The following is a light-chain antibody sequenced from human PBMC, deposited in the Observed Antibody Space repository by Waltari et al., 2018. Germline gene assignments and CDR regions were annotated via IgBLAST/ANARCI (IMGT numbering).Light chain of an antibody. Sequence: DIQMTQSPFSLSASVGARVTITCRASQSISSYLNWYQKKPGKAPKLLIDAASSLKGGVPSRFSGSGSRTDFTLTISRLQPEDVATYCWQQSYSTLYTFGQGTRLEIK. CDR2: AAS. CDR1: QSISSY. V-gene: IGKV1-39*01. J-gene: IGKJ2*01. CDR3: QQSYSTLYT.